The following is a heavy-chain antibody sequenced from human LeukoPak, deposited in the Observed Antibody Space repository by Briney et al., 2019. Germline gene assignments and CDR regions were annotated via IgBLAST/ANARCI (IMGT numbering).Heavy chain of an antibody. CDR2: ISWNSGKI. D-gene: IGHD1-26*01. CDR3: AKGPYSGSYFDY. V-gene: IGHV3-9*01. CDR1: GFTFDDYA. Sequence: GRSLRLSCAASGFTFDDYAMHWVRQAPGKGRGGVSGISWNSGKIGSADSVQGRFTISRDNAKNSLYLQMNRLRAEDTALYYCAKGPYSGSYFDYWGQGTLVTVSS. J-gene: IGHJ4*02.